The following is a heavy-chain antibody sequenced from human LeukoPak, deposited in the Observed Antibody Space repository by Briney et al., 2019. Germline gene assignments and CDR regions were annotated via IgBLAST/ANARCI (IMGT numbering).Heavy chain of an antibody. CDR2: INPNSGGT. J-gene: IGHJ1*01. CDR1: GYTFTGYY. V-gene: IGHV1-2*02. Sequence: ASVKVSCKASGYTFTGYYMHWVRQAPGQGLEWMGWINPNSGGTNSAQKFQGRVTMTRDTSIITAYMELSRLRSDDTAVYFCARGYYDSSDYEYFQHWGQGTLVTASS. D-gene: IGHD3-22*01. CDR3: ARGYYDSSDYEYFQH.